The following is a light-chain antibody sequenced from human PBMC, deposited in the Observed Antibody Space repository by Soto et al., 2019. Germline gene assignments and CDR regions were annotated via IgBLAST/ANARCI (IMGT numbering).Light chain of an antibody. CDR1: QSISSW. CDR2: KAS. V-gene: IGKV1-5*03. CDR3: QYYNTLYT. J-gene: IGKJ2*01. Sequence: DIQMTQSPSTLSASVGDRVTITCRASQSISSWLAWYQQKPGKAPKLLIYKASSLESGVPSRFSGSGSGTDFTLTISSLQPDDFATYYCQYYNTLYTFGQGTKLEIK.